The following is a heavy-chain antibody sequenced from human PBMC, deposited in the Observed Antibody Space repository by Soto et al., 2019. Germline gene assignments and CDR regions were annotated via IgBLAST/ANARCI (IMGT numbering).Heavy chain of an antibody. J-gene: IGHJ4*02. D-gene: IGHD5-12*01. CDR1: GFTFSAYG. Sequence: GGSLRLSCAASGFTFSAYGMQWVRQAPGKGLEWVALISYDGSNKYYADSVKGRFTISRDNSKNTLYLQMNSLRAEDTAVYYCAKEGYSGYGQNDYWGQGTLVTVSS. V-gene: IGHV3-30*18. CDR2: ISYDGSNK. CDR3: AKEGYSGYGQNDY.